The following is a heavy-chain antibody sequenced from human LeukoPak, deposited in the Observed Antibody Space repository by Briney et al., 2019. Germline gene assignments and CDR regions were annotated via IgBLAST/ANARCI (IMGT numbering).Heavy chain of an antibody. CDR2: IRGTGGTT. D-gene: IGHD4-17*01. V-gene: IGHV3-23*01. J-gene: IGHJ3*01. Sequence: GRSLRLSCAASGFTFSDYALIWVRQAPGKGLEWISAIRGTGGTTYYADSVKGRCTISRDNSRNTVYLQMNSLRAEDTALYFCGKDPNGDYVGAFDFWGPGTMVTVSS. CDR1: GFTFSDYA. CDR3: GKDPNGDYVGAFDF.